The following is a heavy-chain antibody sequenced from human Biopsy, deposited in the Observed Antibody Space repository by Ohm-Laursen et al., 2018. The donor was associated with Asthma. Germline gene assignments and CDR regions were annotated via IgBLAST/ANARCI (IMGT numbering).Heavy chain of an antibody. V-gene: IGHV3-33*01. CDR3: AREGHEYCNSPSCASFDY. CDR2: IWNDGSNK. D-gene: IGHD2-2*01. Sequence: SLRLSCSASGFTFSSYGMHWVRQAPGKGLEWVAVIWNDGSNKYYADSVKGRFTISRDNSKNTLYLQMNSLRAEDTAVYYCAREGHEYCNSPSCASFDYWAREPWSPSPQ. J-gene: IGHJ4*02. CDR1: GFTFSSYG.